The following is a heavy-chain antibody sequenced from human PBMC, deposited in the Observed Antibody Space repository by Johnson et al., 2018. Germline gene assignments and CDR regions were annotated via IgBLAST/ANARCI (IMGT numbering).Heavy chain of an antibody. CDR2: ISSSCSTI. V-gene: IGHV3-21*01. CDR3: ARDQYNYGSGGYYGAFDI. J-gene: IGHJ3*02. CDR1: GFTFSSYS. Sequence: EVQLVESGGGLVKPGGSLRLSCAASGFTFSSYSMNWFRQAPGKGLEWVSSISSSCSTIYYADSVQGRFTISRDNSKNTLYLQMTSLRAEDTAFYYWARDQYNYGSGGYYGAFDIWGQGTMVTVAS. D-gene: IGHD3-10*01.